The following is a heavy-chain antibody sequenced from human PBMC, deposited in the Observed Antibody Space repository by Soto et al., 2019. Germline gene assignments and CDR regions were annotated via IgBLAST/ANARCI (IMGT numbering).Heavy chain of an antibody. CDR3: ARNGDSSDYRGWFDP. D-gene: IGHD3-22*01. J-gene: IGHJ5*02. V-gene: IGHV3-33*05. Sequence: PGGSLRLSCAASGFTFSSYGMYWVRQAPGKGLEWVAFISYDGSSKFYADPMRGRHTISRDNSKNTLYLQMNSLRAEDTAVYYCARNGDSSDYRGWFDPWGQGTLVTVSS. CDR2: ISYDGSSK. CDR1: GFTFSSYG.